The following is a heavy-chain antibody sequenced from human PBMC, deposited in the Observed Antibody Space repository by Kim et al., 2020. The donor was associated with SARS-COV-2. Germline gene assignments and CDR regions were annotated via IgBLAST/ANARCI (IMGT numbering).Heavy chain of an antibody. Sequence: SETLSLTCTVSGGSISSYYWSWIRQPPGKGLEWIGYIYYSGSTNYNPSLKSRVTISVDTSKNQFSLKLSSVTAADTAVYYCARLYDSSGYYLDYFDYWGQGTLVTVSS. J-gene: IGHJ4*02. D-gene: IGHD3-22*01. V-gene: IGHV4-59*08. CDR3: ARLYDSSGYYLDYFDY. CDR1: GGSISSYY. CDR2: IYYSGST.